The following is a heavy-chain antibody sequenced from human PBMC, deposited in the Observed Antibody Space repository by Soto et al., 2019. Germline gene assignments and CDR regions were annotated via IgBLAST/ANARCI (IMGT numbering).Heavy chain of an antibody. V-gene: IGHV3-48*01. D-gene: IGHD6-6*01. J-gene: IGHJ3*02. CDR1: GFTFSSYS. CDR2: ISSSSSTI. Sequence: PGGSLRLSCAASGFTFSSYSMNWVRQAPGKGLEWVSYISSSSSTIYYADSVKGRFTISRDNAKNSLYLQMNSLRAEDTAVYYCARDDVSYEGSIEAFDIWSQGTMVTVSS. CDR3: ARDDVSYEGSIEAFDI.